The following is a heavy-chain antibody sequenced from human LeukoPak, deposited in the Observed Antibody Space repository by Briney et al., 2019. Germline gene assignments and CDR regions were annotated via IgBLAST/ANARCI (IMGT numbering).Heavy chain of an antibody. CDR2: IKQDASET. CDR3: ATDPSGPSDSSGWYYFDN. Sequence: GGSLRLSCAASGFIVSNYCMGWVRQAPGKGLEWVAYIKQDASETYYVDSVRGRFSISRDNAKNSLFLQMNSLRAEDTAVYYCATDPSGPSDSSGWYYFDNWGQGTLVTISS. CDR1: GFIVSNYC. V-gene: IGHV3-7*01. J-gene: IGHJ4*02. D-gene: IGHD6-19*01.